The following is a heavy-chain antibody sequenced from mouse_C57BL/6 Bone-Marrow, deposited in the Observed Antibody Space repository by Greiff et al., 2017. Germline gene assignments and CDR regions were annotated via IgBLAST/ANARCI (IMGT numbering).Heavy chain of an antibody. CDR3: ARHEDYYDYDGAWFAY. D-gene: IGHD2-4*01. Sequence: QVQLKESGAELVKPGASVKLSCKASGYTFPEYTIHWVKQRSGQGLEWIGWFYPGSGSIKYNEKFKDQATLTADKSSSTVYMELSRLTSEDSAVYFCARHEDYYDYDGAWFAYWGQGTLVTVSA. V-gene: IGHV1-62-2*01. CDR1: GYTFPEYT. CDR2: FYPGSGSI. J-gene: IGHJ3*01.